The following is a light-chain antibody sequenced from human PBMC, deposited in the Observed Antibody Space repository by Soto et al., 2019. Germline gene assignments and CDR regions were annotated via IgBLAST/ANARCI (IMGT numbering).Light chain of an antibody. Sequence: EIVVTQSPATLSVSPGERATLSYRASQSVSSNLAWYQQKPGQAPRLLIHGASTRATGIPARFSGSGSGTEFTLTISSLQSEDFAVYYCQQYNNWPSGTFGQGTKVDIK. J-gene: IGKJ1*01. CDR3: QQYNNWPSGT. CDR2: GAS. V-gene: IGKV3-15*01. CDR1: QSVSSN.